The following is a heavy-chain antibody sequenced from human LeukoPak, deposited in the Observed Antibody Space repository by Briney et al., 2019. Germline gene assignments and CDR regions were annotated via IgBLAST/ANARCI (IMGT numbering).Heavy chain of an antibody. J-gene: IGHJ4*02. Sequence: PSETLSLTCAVYGGSFSAYYWSWVRQPPGKGLEWIGEINHSGSTNYNPSLKSRVTMSVDTSRNQFSLKLSSVTAADTAVYYCAGLVAAANYDTVTNGYWGQGTLVTVSS. CDR3: AGLVAAANYDTVTNGY. CDR1: GGSFSAYY. CDR2: INHSGST. D-gene: IGHD2-2*01. V-gene: IGHV4-34*01.